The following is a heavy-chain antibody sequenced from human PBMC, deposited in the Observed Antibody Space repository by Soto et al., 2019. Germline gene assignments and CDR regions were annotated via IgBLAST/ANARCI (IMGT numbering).Heavy chain of an antibody. CDR1: GLTVRGKKY. V-gene: IGHV3-53*01. J-gene: IGHJ3*02. D-gene: IGHD1-1*01. CDR3: ASWLEREHAYDI. CDR2: LYDVDGT. Sequence: DVQLVASGGGLIQPGGSLRLSCAALGLTVRGKKYITWVRQAPGKGLEWVSALYDVDGTYYADSAKGRFTISRDNSNNIIYLQMNSLGPDDTAVYYCASWLEREHAYDIWGLGTMVTFSS.